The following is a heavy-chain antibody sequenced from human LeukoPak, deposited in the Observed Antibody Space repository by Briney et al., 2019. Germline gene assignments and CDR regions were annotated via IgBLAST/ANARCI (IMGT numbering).Heavy chain of an antibody. Sequence: SETLSLTCTVSGGSLSSYYWSWIRQPPGKGLEWIGYIYYSGSTNYNPSLKSRVTISVDTSKNQFSLKLSSVTAADTAVYHCARLTAWTTTNFDFWGQGTLVTVSS. D-gene: IGHD1-26*01. CDR3: ARLTAWTTTNFDF. J-gene: IGHJ4*02. V-gene: IGHV4-59*08. CDR2: IYYSGST. CDR1: GGSLSSYY.